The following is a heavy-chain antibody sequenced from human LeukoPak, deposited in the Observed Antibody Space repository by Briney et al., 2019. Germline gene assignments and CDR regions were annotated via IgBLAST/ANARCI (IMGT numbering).Heavy chain of an antibody. CDR1: AGSIASYCYY. CDR2: IQYSGNT. CDR3: GSEVRLYDY. D-gene: IGHD2/OR15-2a*01. V-gene: IGHV4-39*01. J-gene: IGHJ4*02. Sequence: PPETLSLTCILSAGSIASYCYYWAWIRQPPGKGLERIGSIQYSGNTYANQSLRSRVTISVETSKNQFSVKLTSATAADTAVYYCGSEVRLYDYWGQGTLVTVSS.